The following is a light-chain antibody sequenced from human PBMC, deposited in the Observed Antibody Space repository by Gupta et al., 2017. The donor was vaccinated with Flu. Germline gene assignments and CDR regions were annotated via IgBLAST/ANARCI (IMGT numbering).Light chain of an antibody. CDR1: ESVKRNN. Sequence: GTLYLSPGERVTLSCRASESVKRNNLAWYQQKPGQAPRLLMYGTSNRAPGIPDRFSGGGSGTDFTLTINRLEPEDSAMFYCHHEGNSPYTFGQGTKLEIK. CDR3: HHEGNSPYT. V-gene: IGKV3-20*01. CDR2: GTS. J-gene: IGKJ2*01.